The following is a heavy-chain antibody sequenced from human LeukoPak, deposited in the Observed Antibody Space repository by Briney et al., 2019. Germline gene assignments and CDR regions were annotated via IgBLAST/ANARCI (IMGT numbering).Heavy chain of an antibody. Sequence: AESLKISCKGAGYSSTSYCISCVGQLPAKRVQWMGIIFPGDSDTRYSASFQGQVTISADKSINTANLQRSSLKASDTAMYYCARHKRDRGYEVDYWGQGTLVTVSS. V-gene: IGHV5-51*01. CDR2: IFPGDSDT. J-gene: IGHJ4*02. CDR3: ARHKRDRGYEVDY. D-gene: IGHD5-12*01. CDR1: GYSSTSYC.